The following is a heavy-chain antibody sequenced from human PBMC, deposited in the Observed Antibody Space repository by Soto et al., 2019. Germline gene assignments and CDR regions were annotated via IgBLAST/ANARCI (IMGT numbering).Heavy chain of an antibody. J-gene: IGHJ4*02. D-gene: IGHD3-3*01. Sequence: GASVKVSCKASGYTFTSYGISWVRQAPGQGLEWMGWISAYNGNTNYAQKLQGRVTMTTDTSTSTAYMELRSLRSDDTAVYYCAREVRFLEWTPFDDSAQGTLVTVSS. CDR1: GYTFTSYG. CDR3: AREVRFLEWTPFDD. V-gene: IGHV1-18*01. CDR2: ISAYNGNT.